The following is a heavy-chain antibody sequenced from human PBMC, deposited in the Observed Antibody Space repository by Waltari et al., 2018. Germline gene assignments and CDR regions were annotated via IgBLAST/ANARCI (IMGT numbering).Heavy chain of an antibody. CDR3: ARGFIRRRGGRFDP. CDR2: INQSVSN. CDR1: GGSFSGYY. Sequence: VQLQQWGAGLLKPSETLSLTCAVYGGSFSGYYWSWIRQPPGKGREWFGEINQSVSNNYNQSLKSRVTISVDTTKNQFSLKLSSVTDAEPAVYSFARGFIRRRGGRFDPGGQGTLVTVSS. J-gene: IGHJ5*02. V-gene: IGHV4-34*01. D-gene: IGHD3-16*01.